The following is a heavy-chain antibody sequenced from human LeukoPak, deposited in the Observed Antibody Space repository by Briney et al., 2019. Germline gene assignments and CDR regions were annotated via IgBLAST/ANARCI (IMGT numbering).Heavy chain of an antibody. V-gene: IGHV4-61*05. CDR3: ARHLRAVAGGRYFDY. CDR1: GGSISSSSYY. D-gene: IGHD6-19*01. J-gene: IGHJ4*02. CDR2: IYHNGGT. Sequence: PSETLSLTCTVSGGSISSSSYYWSRIRQPPGKGLEWIGYIYHNGGTNYNPSLQSRLTISVDTSKNQFSLKLSSVTAADTAVYYCARHLRAVAGGRYFDYWGQGTQVTVSS.